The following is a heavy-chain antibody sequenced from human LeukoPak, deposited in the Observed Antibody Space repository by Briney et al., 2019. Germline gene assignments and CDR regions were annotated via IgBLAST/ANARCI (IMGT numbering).Heavy chain of an antibody. J-gene: IGHJ6*03. CDR1: GGTFSSYA. Sequence: SVKVSCKASGGTFSSYAISWVRQAPGQGLEWMGGIIPIFGTANYAQKFQGRVTITTDESTSTAYMELSSLRSEDTAVYYCASAIVVVPAAHGAYYYYYMDVWGKGTTVTVSS. D-gene: IGHD2-2*01. CDR2: IIPIFGTA. CDR3: ASAIVVVPAAHGAYYYYYMDV. V-gene: IGHV1-69*05.